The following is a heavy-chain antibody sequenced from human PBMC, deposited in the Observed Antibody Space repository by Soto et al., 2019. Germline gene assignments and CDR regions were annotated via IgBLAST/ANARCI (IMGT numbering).Heavy chain of an antibody. J-gene: IGHJ5*02. D-gene: IGHD3-22*01. Sequence: TLSLTCAISGDSVSSNSAAWNWIRQSPSRGLEWLGRTYYRSKWYNDYAVSVKSRITINPDTSKNQFSLQLNSVTPEDTAVYYCARVKYYDSSGYYYDNWFDPWGQGTLVTVSS. CDR1: GDSVSSNSAA. V-gene: IGHV6-1*01. CDR3: ARVKYYDSSGYYYDNWFDP. CDR2: TYYRSKWYN.